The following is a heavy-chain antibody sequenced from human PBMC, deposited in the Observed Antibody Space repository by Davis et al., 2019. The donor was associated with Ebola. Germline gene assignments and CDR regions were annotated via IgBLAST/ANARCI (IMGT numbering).Heavy chain of an antibody. Sequence: ASVKVSCKASGYTFTSYGISWVRQAPGQGLEWMGWISAYNGNTNYAQKLQGRVTMTTDTSTSTAYMELSSLRSEDTAVYYCATGLPVGQYYYYYGMDVWGKGTTVTVSS. J-gene: IGHJ6*04. CDR1: GYTFTSYG. CDR3: ATGLPVGQYYYYYGMDV. V-gene: IGHV1-18*04. D-gene: IGHD2-15*01. CDR2: ISAYNGNT.